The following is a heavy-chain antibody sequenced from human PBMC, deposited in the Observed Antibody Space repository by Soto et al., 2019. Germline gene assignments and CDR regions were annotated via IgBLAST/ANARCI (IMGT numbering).Heavy chain of an antibody. J-gene: IGHJ6*02. V-gene: IGHV3-9*01. CDR2: ISWNSGSI. CDR1: GFTFNDFA. Sequence: PGGSLRLSCAASGFTFNDFAMHWVRQPPGKGLEWVSGISWNSGSIGYADSVKGRFTVSRDNTKNTLYLQMDSLRVEDTAVYYCAKDPPWTVGPLAMDVWGQGTTVTVSS. D-gene: IGHD1-26*01. CDR3: AKDPPWTVGPLAMDV.